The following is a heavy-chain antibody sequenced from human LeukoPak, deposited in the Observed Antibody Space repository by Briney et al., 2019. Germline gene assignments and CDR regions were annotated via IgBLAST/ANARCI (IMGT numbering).Heavy chain of an antibody. D-gene: IGHD3-10*01. J-gene: IGHJ4*02. CDR3: ARRNSRGVFY. V-gene: IGHV4-39*01. CDR2: IYYSGST. CDR1: GGSISSSSYY. Sequence: SETLSLTCTVSGGSISSSSYYWGWIRQPPGKGLEWIGSIYYSGSTYYNPSLKSRVTISVDTSKNQFSLKLSSVTAADTAVYYCARRNSRGVFYWGRGTLVTVSS.